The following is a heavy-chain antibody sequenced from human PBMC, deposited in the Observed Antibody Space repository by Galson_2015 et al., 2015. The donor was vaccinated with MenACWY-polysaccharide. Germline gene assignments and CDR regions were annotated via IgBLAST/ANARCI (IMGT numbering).Heavy chain of an antibody. CDR3: AKDSVVIGGGPLAR. D-gene: IGHD3-22*01. J-gene: IGHJ4*02. V-gene: IGHV3-23*01. CDR1: GFTFSSYA. Sequence: SLRLSCAASGFTFSSYAMSWVRQAPGKGLEWVSAISGSGGSTYYADSVKGRFTISRDNSKNTLYLQMNSLRAEDTAVYYCAKDSVVIGGGPLARWGQGTLVTVSS. CDR2: ISGSGGST.